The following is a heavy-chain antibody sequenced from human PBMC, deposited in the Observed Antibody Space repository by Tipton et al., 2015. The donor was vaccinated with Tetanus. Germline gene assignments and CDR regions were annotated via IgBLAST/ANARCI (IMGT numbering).Heavy chain of an antibody. CDR1: GGSISSGGYY. D-gene: IGHD3-10*01. V-gene: IGHV4-31*03. CDR3: AREMVRGVQDY. CDR2: IYYSGST. Sequence: TLSLTCTVSGGSISSGGYYWSWIRQHPGKGLEWIGYIYYSGSTYYNPSPKSRVTISVDTSKNQFSLKLSSVAAADTAVYYCAREMVRGVQDYWGQGTLVTVSS. J-gene: IGHJ4*02.